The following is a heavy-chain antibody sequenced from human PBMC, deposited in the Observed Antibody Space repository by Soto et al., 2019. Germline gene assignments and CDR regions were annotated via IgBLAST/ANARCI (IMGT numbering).Heavy chain of an antibody. CDR3: AKVYCSSTSCPGDY. Sequence: EVQLLESGGGLVQPGGSLRLSCAASGFPFSSYAMTWVRQAPGKGLEWVSAISGSGASTYYADSVKGRFTISRDNSKNALFLQRNSLRAEDTAVYYCAKVYCSSTSCPGDYWGQGTLVTVSS. V-gene: IGHV3-23*01. D-gene: IGHD2-2*01. CDR1: GFPFSSYA. J-gene: IGHJ4*02. CDR2: ISGSGAST.